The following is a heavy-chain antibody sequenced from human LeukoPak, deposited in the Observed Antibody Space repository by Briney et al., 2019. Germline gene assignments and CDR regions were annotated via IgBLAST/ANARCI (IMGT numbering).Heavy chain of an antibody. CDR1: GYTFTGYF. D-gene: IGHD1-26*01. V-gene: IGHV1-2*02. CDR2: MNPNSGGT. Sequence: ASVKVSGKTSGYTFTGYFMHWVRQAPGQGLEWMGWMNPNSGGTNYAQKFQGRVTMTRDTSISTAYMELTDLTSDDTAVYYCAQRTDGGTYSEGWGQGTLVTVSS. CDR3: AQRTDGGTYSEG. J-gene: IGHJ4*02.